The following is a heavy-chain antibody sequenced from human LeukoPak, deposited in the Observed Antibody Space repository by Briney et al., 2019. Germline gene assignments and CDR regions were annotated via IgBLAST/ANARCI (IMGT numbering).Heavy chain of an antibody. V-gene: IGHV3-30*18. D-gene: IGHD6-19*01. CDR3: AKDATRAVAEYFDY. Sequence: PGRSLRLSCAASGFTFSSYGMHWVRQAPGKGLEWVAVISYDGSNKYYADSVKGRFTISRDNSKSTLYLQMNSLRAEDTAVYYCAKDATRAVAEYFDYWGQGTLVTVSS. CDR2: ISYDGSNK. J-gene: IGHJ4*02. CDR1: GFTFSSYG.